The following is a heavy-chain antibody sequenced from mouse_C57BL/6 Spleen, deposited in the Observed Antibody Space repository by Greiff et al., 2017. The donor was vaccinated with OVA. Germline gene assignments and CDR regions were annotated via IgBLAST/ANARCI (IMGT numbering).Heavy chain of an antibody. D-gene: IGHD1-1*01. Sequence: VQLQQPGAELVMPGASVKLSCKASGYTFTSYWMHWVKQRPGQGLEWIGEIDPSDSYTNYNQKFKGKSTLTVDKSSSTAYMQLSSLTSEDSAVYYCAREDYYARRGFAYWGQGTLVTVSA. CDR2: IDPSDSYT. V-gene: IGHV1-69*01. CDR1: GYTFTSYW. CDR3: AREDYYARRGFAY. J-gene: IGHJ3*01.